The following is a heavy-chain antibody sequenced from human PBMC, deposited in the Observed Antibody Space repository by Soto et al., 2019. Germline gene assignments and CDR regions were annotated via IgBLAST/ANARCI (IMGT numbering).Heavy chain of an antibody. V-gene: IGHV1-18*01. Sequence: ASVKVSCKASGYTFASYAISWMRQAPGQGLEWMGWISAYNGNTNYAQKLQGRVSMTTDTSTSTAYMELRSLRSDDTAVYYCARDPPPPDYWGQGTLVTVSS. J-gene: IGHJ4*02. CDR2: ISAYNGNT. CDR3: ARDPPPPDY. CDR1: GYTFASYA.